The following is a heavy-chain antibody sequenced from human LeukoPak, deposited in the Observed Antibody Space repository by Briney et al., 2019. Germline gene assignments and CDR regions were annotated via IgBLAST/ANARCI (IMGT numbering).Heavy chain of an antibody. J-gene: IGHJ3*02. Sequence: SETLSLTCTVSGASITTYYWTWIRQPAGKGLEWIGRISTSGSSHYNPSLKSRVTMSIDTPKNQISLRLSSVTAADTAVYYCARDRAVVNAIGGVFNMFGQGTMVTVSS. V-gene: IGHV4-4*07. CDR1: GASITTYY. D-gene: IGHD2-21*01. CDR3: ARDRAVVNAIGGVFNM. CDR2: ISTSGSS.